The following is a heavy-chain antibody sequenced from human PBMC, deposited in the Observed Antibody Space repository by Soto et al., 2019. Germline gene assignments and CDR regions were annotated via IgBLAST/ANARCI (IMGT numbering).Heavy chain of an antibody. D-gene: IGHD5-18*01. CDR2: INHSGST. CDR3: ARGRDLDAMVFDREPFDY. CDR1: GGSFSGYY. V-gene: IGHV4-34*01. Sequence: SETLSLTCAVYGGSFSGYYWSWIRQRPGKGLEWIGEINHSGSTNYNPSLKSRVTISVDTSKNQFSLKLRAVTAAETAVYYCARGRDLDAMVFDREPFDYWGQGTLVTVSS. J-gene: IGHJ4*02.